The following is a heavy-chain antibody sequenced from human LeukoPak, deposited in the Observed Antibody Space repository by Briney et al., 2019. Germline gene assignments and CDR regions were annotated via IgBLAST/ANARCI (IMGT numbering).Heavy chain of an antibody. J-gene: IGHJ1*01. CDR1: GFPFSSYS. D-gene: IGHD3-3*01. CDR3: ARGGSDFWSGYYTRMYFQH. CDR2: IKPDGTTK. Sequence: PGGSLRLSCAASGFPFSSYSMTWVRQAPGKGLEWVANIKPDGTTKFYVDSVKGRFTISRDNALNSLYLQMNSLRAEDTAIYYCARGGSDFWSGYYTRMYFQHWGQGTLVTVSS. V-gene: IGHV3-7*03.